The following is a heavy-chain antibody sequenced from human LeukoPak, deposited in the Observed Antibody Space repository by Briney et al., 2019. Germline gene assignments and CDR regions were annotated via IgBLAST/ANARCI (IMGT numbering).Heavy chain of an antibody. D-gene: IGHD3-16*02. V-gene: IGHV1-2*02. J-gene: IGHJ4*02. CDR2: INPNSGGT. CDR1: GYTFTGYY. Sequence: VVSVKVSCKASGYTFTGYYMHWVRQAPGQGLEWMGWINPNSGGTNYAQKFQGRVTMTRDTSISTAYMELSRLRSDDTAVYYCARAPANYDYVWGSYREYYFDYWGQGTLVTVSS. CDR3: ARAPANYDYVWGSYREYYFDY.